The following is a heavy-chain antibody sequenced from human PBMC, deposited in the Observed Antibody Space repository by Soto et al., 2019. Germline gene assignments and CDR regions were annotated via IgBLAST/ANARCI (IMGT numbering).Heavy chain of an antibody. CDR2: IYYSGST. CDR3: ARWDYDSSGYYYRRLDP. V-gene: IGHV4-31*03. CDR1: GGSISSGGYY. Sequence: NPSETLSLTCTVSGGSISSGGYYWSWIRQHPGKGLEWIGYIYYSGSTYYNPSLKSRVTISVDTSKNQFSLKLSSVTAADTAVYYCARWDYDSSGYYYRRLDPWGQGTLVTVSS. J-gene: IGHJ5*02. D-gene: IGHD3-22*01.